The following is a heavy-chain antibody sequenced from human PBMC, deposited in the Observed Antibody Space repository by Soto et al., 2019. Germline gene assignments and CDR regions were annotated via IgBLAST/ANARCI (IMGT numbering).Heavy chain of an antibody. CDR2: IYYSGST. CDR3: ARDIVVVVAALKNWYFDL. Sequence: QLLESVPGLVKPSETLSLTCTVSGGSISSSSYYWGWIRQPPGKGLEWIGSIYYSGSTYYNPSLKSRVTISVDTSKNQFSLKLSSVTAADTAVYYCARDIVVVVAALKNWYFDLWGRGTLVTVSS. V-gene: IGHV4-39*01. CDR1: GGSISSSSYY. J-gene: IGHJ2*01. D-gene: IGHD2-15*01.